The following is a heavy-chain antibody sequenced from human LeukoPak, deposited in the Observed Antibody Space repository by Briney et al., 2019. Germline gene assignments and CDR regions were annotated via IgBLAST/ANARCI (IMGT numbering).Heavy chain of an antibody. CDR2: IIPILGIA. V-gene: IGHV1-69*04. D-gene: IGHD2-2*01. J-gene: IGHJ4*02. Sequence: VASVKVSCKASGYTFTGYYMHWVRQAPGQGLEWMGRIIPILGIANYAQKFQGRVTITADKSTSTAYMELSSLRSEDTAVYYCARGSLDPYCSSTSCYVFDYWGQGTLVTVSS. CDR1: GYTFTGYY. CDR3: ARGSLDPYCSSTSCYVFDY.